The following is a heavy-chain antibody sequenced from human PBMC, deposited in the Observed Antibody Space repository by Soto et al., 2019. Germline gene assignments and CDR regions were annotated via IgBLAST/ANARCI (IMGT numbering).Heavy chain of an antibody. CDR1: GGSISSGGYY. CDR2: IYYSGST. CDR3: ARDYLTVTTGVEAFDI. Sequence: SETLSLTCTVSGGSISSGGYYWSWIRQHPGKGLEWIGYIYYSGSTYYNPSLKSRVTISVDTSKNQFSLKLSSVTAADTAVYYCARDYLTVTTGVEAFDIWGQGTMVTVSS. J-gene: IGHJ3*02. V-gene: IGHV4-31*03. D-gene: IGHD4-17*01.